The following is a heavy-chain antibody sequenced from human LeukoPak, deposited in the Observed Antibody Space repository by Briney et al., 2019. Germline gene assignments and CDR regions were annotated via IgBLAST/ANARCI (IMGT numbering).Heavy chain of an antibody. D-gene: IGHD6-19*01. CDR2: ISGSGGST. J-gene: IGHJ4*02. V-gene: IGHV3-23*01. CDR1: GFTFSSYA. CDR3: AKPPPLQWLVHYYFDY. Sequence: TGGSLRLSCAASGFTFSSYAMSWVRQAPGKGLEWVSAISGSGGSTYCADSVKGRFTISRDNSKNTLYLQMNSLRAEDTAVYYCAKPPPLQWLVHYYFDYWGQGTLVTVSS.